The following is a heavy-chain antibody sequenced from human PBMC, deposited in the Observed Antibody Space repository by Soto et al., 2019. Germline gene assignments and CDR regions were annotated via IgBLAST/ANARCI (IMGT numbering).Heavy chain of an antibody. V-gene: IGHV4-30-2*01. Sequence: QLQLRESGSGLVKPSQTLSLTCAVSGGSISSGGYSWSWLRQPPGKGLEWIGYIYHSGSTYYNPSLKSRVTISVDRSKNQFSLKLSSVTAADTAVYYCARVPGPWGQGTLVTVSS. CDR3: ARVPGP. D-gene: IGHD7-27*01. CDR1: GGSISSGGYS. CDR2: IYHSGST. J-gene: IGHJ5*02.